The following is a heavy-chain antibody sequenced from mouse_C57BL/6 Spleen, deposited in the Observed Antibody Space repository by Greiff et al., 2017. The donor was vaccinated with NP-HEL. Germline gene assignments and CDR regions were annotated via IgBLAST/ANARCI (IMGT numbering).Heavy chain of an antibody. CDR2: IDPSDSYT. CDR1: GYTFTSYW. CDR3: ARRLRGAMDY. J-gene: IGHJ4*01. V-gene: IGHV1-59*01. D-gene: IGHD1-1*01. Sequence: QVQLQQPGAELVRPGTSVKLSCKASGYTFTSYWMHWVKQRPGQGLEWIGVIDPSDSYTNYNQKFKGKATLTVDTASSTASMQLSSLTSEDSAVYDCARRLRGAMDYWGQGTSVTVSS.